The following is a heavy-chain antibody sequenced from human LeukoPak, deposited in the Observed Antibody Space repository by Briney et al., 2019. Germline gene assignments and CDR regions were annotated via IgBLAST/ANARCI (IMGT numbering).Heavy chain of an antibody. CDR2: ISSSSYI. V-gene: IGHV3-21*01. J-gene: IGHJ4*02. D-gene: IGHD3-22*01. Sequence: PGGSLRLSCAASGFTFSSYSMNWVRQAPGKGLEWVSSISSSSYIYYADSVKGRFTISRDNAKNSLYLQMNSLRAEDTAVYYCASGYYDRSDYFDYWGQGTLVTVSS. CDR1: GFTFSSYS. CDR3: ASGYYDRSDYFDY.